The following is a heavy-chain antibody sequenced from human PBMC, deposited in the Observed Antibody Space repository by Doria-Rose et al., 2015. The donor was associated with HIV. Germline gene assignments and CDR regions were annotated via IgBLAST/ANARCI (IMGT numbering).Heavy chain of an antibody. J-gene: IGHJ4*02. D-gene: IGHD6-13*01. CDR3: ARIKSSRWYHKYYFDF. V-gene: IGHV2-26*01. Sequence: QITLKESGPVLVKPTETLTLTCTVSGVSLSSPGMGVSWTRQPPGKALEWLANIFSDDERSYKTSLKSRLTISRGTSRSQVVFTMTDMDPVDTATYYCARIKSSRWYHKYYFDFWGQGTLVIVSA. CDR2: IFSDDER. CDR1: GVSLSSPGMG.